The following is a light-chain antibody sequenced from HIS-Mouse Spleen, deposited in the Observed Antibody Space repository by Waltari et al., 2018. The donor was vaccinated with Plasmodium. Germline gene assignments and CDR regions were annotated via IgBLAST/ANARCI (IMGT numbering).Light chain of an antibody. CDR2: GAS. Sequence: EIVMTQSPATLSVSPGEGATLSCRPSQSVSSNLSWYQQNPGQAPRLLIYGASTRATGIPARFIGSGSGTEFTLTISSLQSEDFAVYYCQQYNNWSFTFGPGTKVDIK. CDR1: QSVSSN. J-gene: IGKJ3*01. CDR3: QQYNNWSFT. V-gene: IGKV3-15*01.